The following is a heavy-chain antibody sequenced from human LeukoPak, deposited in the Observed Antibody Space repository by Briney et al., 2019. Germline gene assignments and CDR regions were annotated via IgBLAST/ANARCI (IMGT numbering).Heavy chain of an antibody. CDR2: IYYSGNT. CDR3: ARGVIAAAGIRFGY. Sequence: PSETLSLTCTVSGDSITNYYWSWIRQPPGKGLEWIGSIYYSGNTYYNPSLKSRVTISVDTSKNQSSLKLSSVTAADTAVYYCARGVIAAAGIRFGYWGQGTLVTVSS. J-gene: IGHJ4*02. D-gene: IGHD6-13*01. V-gene: IGHV4-59*05. CDR1: GDSITNYY.